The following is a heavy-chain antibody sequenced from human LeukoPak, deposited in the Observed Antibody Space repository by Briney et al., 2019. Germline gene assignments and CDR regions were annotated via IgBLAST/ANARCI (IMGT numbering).Heavy chain of an antibody. J-gene: IGHJ4*02. CDR2: ISYDGSNK. V-gene: IGHV3-30-3*01. CDR1: GFTFSNYA. Sequence: PGRSLRLSCAASGFTFSNYAMHWVRQAPGKGLEWVAVISYDGSNKYYADSVKGRFTISRDNSKNTLYLQMNSLRAEDTAVYYCARDRGSGYGDYGEGDYWGQGTLVTVSS. CDR3: ARDRGSGYGDYGEGDY. D-gene: IGHD4-17*01.